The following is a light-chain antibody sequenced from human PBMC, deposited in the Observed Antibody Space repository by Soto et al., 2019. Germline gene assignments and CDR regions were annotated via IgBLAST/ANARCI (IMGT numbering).Light chain of an antibody. CDR3: QQYGSSTIT. J-gene: IGKJ5*01. Sequence: EIVMTQSPATLSVSPGGRATLSCRASQSVSNNYLAWYQQKPGQAPRLLIYGASSRATGIPDRFSGSGAGTEFTRTISRLETEDFAVDYCQQYGSSTITFGQGTRLEIK. CDR1: QSVSNNY. V-gene: IGKV3-20*01. CDR2: GAS.